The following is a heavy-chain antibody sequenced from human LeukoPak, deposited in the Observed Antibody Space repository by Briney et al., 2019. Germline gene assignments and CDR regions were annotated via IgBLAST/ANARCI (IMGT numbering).Heavy chain of an antibody. V-gene: IGHV3-30*02. J-gene: IGHJ4*02. D-gene: IGHD3-16*01. Sequence: PGGSLRLSCAASGFTFSSYGMHWVRQAPGKGLEWVAFIRYDGSNKYYADSVKGRFTISRDNAKNSLYLQMNSLRAEDTALYYCAREGGPDRQFDYWGQGTLVTVSS. CDR1: GFTFSSYG. CDR2: IRYDGSNK. CDR3: AREGGPDRQFDY.